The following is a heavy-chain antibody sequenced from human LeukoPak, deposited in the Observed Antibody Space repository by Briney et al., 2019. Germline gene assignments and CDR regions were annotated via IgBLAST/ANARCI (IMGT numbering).Heavy chain of an antibody. CDR1: GYTFTGYY. Sequence: ASVKVSCKASGYTFTGYYMHWVRQAPGQGLEWMGWINPNSGGTNYAQKFQGRVTMTRDTSISTAYMELSRLRPDDTAVYYCARNGDYDSSGYDAFDIWGQGTMVTVSS. CDR2: INPNSGGT. CDR3: ARNGDYDSSGYDAFDI. V-gene: IGHV1-2*02. J-gene: IGHJ3*02. D-gene: IGHD3-22*01.